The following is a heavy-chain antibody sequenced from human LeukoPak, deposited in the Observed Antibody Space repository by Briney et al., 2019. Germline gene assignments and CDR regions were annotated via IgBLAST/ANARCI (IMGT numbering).Heavy chain of an antibody. CDR3: ARGESYGWLSYYYYMDV. V-gene: IGHV4-38-2*02. D-gene: IGHD3-9*01. CDR1: GYSISSGYY. CDR2: IYHSGST. Sequence: SETLSLTCTVSGYSISSGYYWGWIRQPPGEGLEWIGSIYHSGSTYYNPSLKSRVTISVDTSKNQFSLKLSSVTAADTAVYYCARGESYGWLSYYYYMDVWGKGTTVTVSS. J-gene: IGHJ6*03.